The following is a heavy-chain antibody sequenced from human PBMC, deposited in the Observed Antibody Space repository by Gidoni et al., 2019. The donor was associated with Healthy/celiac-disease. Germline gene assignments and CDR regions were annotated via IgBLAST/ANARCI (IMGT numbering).Heavy chain of an antibody. V-gene: IGHV3-30-3*01. CDR1: GFTFSSHA. D-gene: IGHD2-15*01. Sequence: QVQLVESGGGVVQPGRSLRLSCAASGFTFSSHAMPWVLQAPGKGLEWVAVISYDGRNKYYADSVKGRFTISRDNSKNTLYLQMTSRRAEDTAVYYCARDLLPGTHCSGGSCYSRWGNGVGYWGQGTLVTVSS. J-gene: IGHJ4*02. CDR3: ARDLLPGTHCSGGSCYSRWGNGVGY. CDR2: ISYDGRNK.